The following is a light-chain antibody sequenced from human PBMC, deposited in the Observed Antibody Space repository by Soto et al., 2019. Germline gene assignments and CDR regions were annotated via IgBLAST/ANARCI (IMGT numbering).Light chain of an antibody. V-gene: IGLV2-8*01. J-gene: IGLJ2*01. CDR2: EVT. Sequence: QSVLTQPPSASGFPGQSVTISCTGTSSDVGGYESVSWYQHHPGNAPKLVIYEVTKRPSGVPHRFSGSKSGSTASLTVSGLQAEDEADYYCSSYTSSNTVIFGGGTKLTVL. CDR3: SSYTSSNTVI. CDR1: SSDVGGYES.